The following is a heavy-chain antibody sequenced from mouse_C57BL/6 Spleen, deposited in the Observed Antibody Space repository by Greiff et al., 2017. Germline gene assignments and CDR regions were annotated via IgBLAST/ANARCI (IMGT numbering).Heavy chain of an antibody. CDR2: IDPSDSYT. CDR1: GYTFTSYW. Sequence: QVQLQQPGAELVMPGASVKLSCKASGYTFTSYWMHWVKQRPGQGLEWIGEIDPSDSYTNYNQKFKGKSTLTVDKSSSTAYMQLSSLTSEDSAVYYCARKGVTRYYFDYWGQGTTLTVSS. V-gene: IGHV1-69*01. CDR3: ARKGVTRYYFDY. D-gene: IGHD2-1*01. J-gene: IGHJ2*01.